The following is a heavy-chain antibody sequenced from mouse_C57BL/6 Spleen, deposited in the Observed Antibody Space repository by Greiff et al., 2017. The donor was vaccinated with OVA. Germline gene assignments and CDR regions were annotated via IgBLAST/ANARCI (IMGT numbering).Heavy chain of an antibody. J-gene: IGHJ1*03. CDR2: IYPRDGST. CDR1: GYTFTSYD. D-gene: IGHD1-1*01. Sequence: QVQLQQSGPELVKPGASVKLSCKASGYTFTSYDINWVKQRPGQGLEWIGWIYPRDGSTKYNEKFKGKATLTVDTSSSTAYMELHSLTSEDSAVYFCARKGAVVAKDWYFDVWGTGTTVTVSS. V-gene: IGHV1-85*01. CDR3: ARKGAVVAKDWYFDV.